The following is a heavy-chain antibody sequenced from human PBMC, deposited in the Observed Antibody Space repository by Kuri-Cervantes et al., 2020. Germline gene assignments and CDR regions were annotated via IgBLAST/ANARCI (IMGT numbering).Heavy chain of an antibody. CDR2: IKQDGSEK. D-gene: IGHD4-17*01. J-gene: IGHJ3*02. CDR1: GFSFDDYG. CDR3: ARSEDYGDSKGAFDI. Sequence: GESLKISCEASGFSFDDYGMSWVRQVPGKGLEWVANIKQDGSEKYYVDSVKGRLTISRDNAKNSLYLQMNSLRAEDTAVYYCARSEDYGDSKGAFDIWGQGTMVTVSS. V-gene: IGHV3-7*02.